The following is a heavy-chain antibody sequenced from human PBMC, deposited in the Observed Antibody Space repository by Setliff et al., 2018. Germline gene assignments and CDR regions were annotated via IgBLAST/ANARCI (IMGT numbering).Heavy chain of an antibody. V-gene: IGHV1-69*10. CDR3: ARGPSPTVTPSRLIYFYHMDV. CDR1: GDPFNAYG. CDR2: IIPVLGMT. J-gene: IGHJ6*03. Sequence: WASVKVSCKASGDPFNAYGVSWVRQAPRQGLEWMGAIIPVLGMTDYAQKFQGRLTITADQSTTTVYMELSSLRFDDTALYYCARGPSPTVTPSRLIYFYHMDVWGTGTTVTSP. D-gene: IGHD4-17*01.